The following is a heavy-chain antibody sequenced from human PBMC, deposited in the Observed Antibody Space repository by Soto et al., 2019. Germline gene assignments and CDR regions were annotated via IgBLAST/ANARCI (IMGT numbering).Heavy chain of an antibody. V-gene: IGHV3-66*01. Sequence: EVQLVESGGGLVQPGGSLRLSCAASGFTVSSDYITWVRQAPGKGLEWVSVISRGGSAYYADSVKGRFTISRDNSKNTLYLQINSLRAEDTAVYYCARDTFGGAYDFWHGGQGTLVTVSS. CDR3: ARDTFGGAYDFWH. CDR2: ISRGGSA. J-gene: IGHJ4*02. CDR1: GFTVSSDY. D-gene: IGHD3-3*01.